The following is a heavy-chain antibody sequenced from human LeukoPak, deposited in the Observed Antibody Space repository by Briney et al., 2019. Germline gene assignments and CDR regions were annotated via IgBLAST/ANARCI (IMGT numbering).Heavy chain of an antibody. V-gene: IGHV4-34*01. Sequence: SETLSLTXAVYGGSFSGYYWNWIRQPPGKGLEWIGEINHSGSTNYNPSLKSRVTISVDTSKNQFSLRLSSVTAADTTVYYCARGFLRGYSRGYFDLWGRRTLVTVSS. D-gene: IGHD5-18*01. CDR3: ARGFLRGYSRGYFDL. CDR2: INHSGST. CDR1: GGSFSGYY. J-gene: IGHJ2*01.